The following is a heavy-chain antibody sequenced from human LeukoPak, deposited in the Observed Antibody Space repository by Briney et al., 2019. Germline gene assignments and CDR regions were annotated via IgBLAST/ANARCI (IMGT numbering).Heavy chain of an antibody. V-gene: IGHV4-59*12. Sequence: SETLSLTCTVSGGSISSYYWSWIRQPPGKGLEWIGYIYYNGNTDYNPSLKSRVTMSVDTSKNQFSLKLSSVTAADTAVYYCARSSQVATIGYWGQGTLVTVSS. CDR2: IYYNGNT. CDR1: GGSISSYY. CDR3: ARSSQVATIGY. J-gene: IGHJ4*02. D-gene: IGHD5-12*01.